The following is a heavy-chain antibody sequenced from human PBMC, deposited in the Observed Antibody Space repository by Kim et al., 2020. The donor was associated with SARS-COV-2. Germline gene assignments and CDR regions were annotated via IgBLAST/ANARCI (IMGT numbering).Heavy chain of an antibody. Sequence: GGSLRLSCAASGFIIYDHYMDWVRQAPGKGLEWVGRSGNSATQYAASVKGRFIISRDDSKNSLFLQMNSLRSEDTAVYYCARAQTRITIFGVVIPYYYMDVWGKGTTVTVSS. J-gene: IGHJ6*03. V-gene: IGHV3-72*01. CDR3: ARAQTRITIFGVVIPYYYMDV. D-gene: IGHD3-3*01. CDR2: SGNSAT. CDR1: GFIIYDHY.